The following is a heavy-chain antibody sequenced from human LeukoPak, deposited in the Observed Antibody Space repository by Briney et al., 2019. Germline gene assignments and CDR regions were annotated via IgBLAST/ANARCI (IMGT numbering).Heavy chain of an antibody. D-gene: IGHD3-10*01. CDR1: GFTFSSYA. V-gene: IGHV3-30-3*01. CDR2: ISYDGSNK. J-gene: IGHJ6*02. CDR3: ARDMGDYYYGMDV. Sequence: GRSLRLSCAASGFTFSSYAMHWVRQAPGKGLEWVAVISYDGSNKYYADSVKGRFTISRDNSKNMLYLQMNSLRAEDTAVYYCARDMGDYYYGMDVWGQGTTVTVSS.